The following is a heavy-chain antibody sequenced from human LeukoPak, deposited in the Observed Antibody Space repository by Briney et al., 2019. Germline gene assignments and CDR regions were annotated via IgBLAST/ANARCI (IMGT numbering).Heavy chain of an antibody. V-gene: IGHV1-69*13. Sequence: SVKVSCKASGGTFSSYAISWVRQAPGQGLEWMGGIIPIFGTANYAQKFQGRVTITADESTSTAYMELSSLRSEDTAVYYCARDGREGGYNWFDPWGQGTLVTVSS. J-gene: IGHJ5*02. D-gene: IGHD3-16*01. CDR1: GGTFSSYA. CDR2: IIPIFGTA. CDR3: ARDGREGGYNWFDP.